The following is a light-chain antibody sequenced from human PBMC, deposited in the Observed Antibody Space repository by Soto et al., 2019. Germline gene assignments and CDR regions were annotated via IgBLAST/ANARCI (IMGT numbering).Light chain of an antibody. Sequence: EIVLTQSPGAVSLSPRERATLSCRASQRVSNNYVAWYQQNPGQAPRLLIYDASSRATGIPDRFSGSGSGTDFTLTICRLEPEDFAVDCCQQSGSLPLTFGEGTMA. V-gene: IGKV3-20*01. J-gene: IGKJ4*01. CDR3: QQSGSLPLT. CDR1: QRVSNNY. CDR2: DAS.